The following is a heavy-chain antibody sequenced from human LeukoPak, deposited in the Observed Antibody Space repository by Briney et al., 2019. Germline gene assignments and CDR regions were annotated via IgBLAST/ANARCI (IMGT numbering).Heavy chain of an antibody. V-gene: IGHV3-23*01. Sequence: GGSLRLSCAASGFTFSSYAMSWVRQAPGKGLEWVSAIGGSGGSTYYADSVKGRFTISRDNSKNTLYLQMNSLGAEDTAVYYCAKDRSGYEGGGFDYWGQGTLVTVSS. CDR2: IGGSGGST. J-gene: IGHJ4*02. CDR1: GFTFSSYA. D-gene: IGHD5-12*01. CDR3: AKDRSGYEGGGFDY.